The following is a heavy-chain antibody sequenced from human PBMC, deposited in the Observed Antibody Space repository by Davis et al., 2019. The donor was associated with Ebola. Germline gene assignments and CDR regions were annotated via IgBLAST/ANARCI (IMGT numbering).Heavy chain of an antibody. J-gene: IGHJ5*02. CDR2: MFYSWTT. CDR1: GASISAGDYY. D-gene: IGHD6-19*01. V-gene: IGHV4-30-4*01. CDR3: ARVYSSGWYGWFDP. Sequence: SETLSLTCSVSGASISAGDYYWSWIRQPPGTGLEWIAYMFYSWTTNYNPSLQSRVIISVDTSKNQFSLKLSSVTAADTAVYYGARVYSSGWYGWFDPWGPGTLVTVSA.